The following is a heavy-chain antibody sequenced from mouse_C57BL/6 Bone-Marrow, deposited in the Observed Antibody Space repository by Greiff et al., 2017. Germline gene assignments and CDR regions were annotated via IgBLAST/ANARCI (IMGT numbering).Heavy chain of an antibody. CDR2: IYPRRGST. J-gene: IGHJ3*01. CDR3: ARWCLRFAY. CDR1: GYTFTSYG. D-gene: IGHD1-1*02. Sequence: VQLQQSGAELARPGASVKLSCKASGYTFTSYGISWVKQRTGQGLEWIGEIYPRRGSTYYNEKFKGKATLTADKSSSTAYIERRSLTSEDSAFYCCARWCLRFAYWGQGTLVTVSA. V-gene: IGHV1-81*01.